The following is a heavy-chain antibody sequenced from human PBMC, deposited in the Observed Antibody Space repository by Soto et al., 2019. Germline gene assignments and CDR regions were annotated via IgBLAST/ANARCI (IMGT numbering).Heavy chain of an antibody. V-gene: IGHV1-18*01. CDR2: ISAYNGNT. CDR1: GGTFSSYA. Sequence: ASVKVSCKASGGTFSSYAISWVRQAPGQGLGWMGWISAYNGNTNYAQKLQGRVTMTTDTSTSTAYMELRSLRSDDTAVYYCARVGMDYDFWSGYYSPPLYGMDVWGQGTTVTVSS. D-gene: IGHD3-3*01. CDR3: ARVGMDYDFWSGYYSPPLYGMDV. J-gene: IGHJ6*02.